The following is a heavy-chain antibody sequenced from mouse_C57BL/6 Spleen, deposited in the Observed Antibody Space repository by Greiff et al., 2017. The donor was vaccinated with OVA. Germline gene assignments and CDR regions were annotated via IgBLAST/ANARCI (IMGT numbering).Heavy chain of an antibody. Sequence: QVQLQQPGAELVKPGASVKMSCKASGYTFTSYWITWVKQRPGQGLEWIGDIYPGSGSTNYNEKFKSKATLTVDTSSSTAYMQLSSLTSEDSAVYSCARYFWIPDYAIDYWGQGATVTVAT. CDR1: GYTFTSYW. J-gene: IGHJ4*01. V-gene: IGHV1-55*01. CDR2: IYPGSGST. CDR3: ARYFWIPDYAIDY.